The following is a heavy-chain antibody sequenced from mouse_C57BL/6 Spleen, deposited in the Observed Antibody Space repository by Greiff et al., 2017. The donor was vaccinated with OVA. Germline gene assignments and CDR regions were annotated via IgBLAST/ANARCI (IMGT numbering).Heavy chain of an antibody. CDR2: ISSGSSTI. CDR1: GFTFSDYG. CDR3: ARGIYDGYLCAY. D-gene: IGHD2-3*01. Sequence: EVKLMESWGGLVKPGGSLKLSCAASGFTFSDYGMHWVRQAPEKGLEWVAYISSGSSTIYYADTVKGRFTISRDNAKNTLFLQMTSLRSEDTAMYYCARGIYDGYLCAYWGPETLVTVSA. J-gene: IGHJ3*01. V-gene: IGHV5-17*01.